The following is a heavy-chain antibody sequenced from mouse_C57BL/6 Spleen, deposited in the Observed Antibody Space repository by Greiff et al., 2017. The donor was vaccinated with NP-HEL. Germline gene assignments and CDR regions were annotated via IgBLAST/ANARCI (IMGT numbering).Heavy chain of an antibody. CDR3: ARGGYYGSSSAY. Sequence: QVQLQQSGAELVKPGASVKMSCKASGYTFTSYWITWVKQRPGQGLEWIGDIYPGSGSTNYNEKFKSKATLTVDTPSSTAYMQLSSLTSEDSAVYYCARGGYYGSSSAYWGQGTLVTVSA. CDR2: IYPGSGST. CDR1: GYTFTSYW. D-gene: IGHD1-1*01. V-gene: IGHV1-55*01. J-gene: IGHJ3*01.